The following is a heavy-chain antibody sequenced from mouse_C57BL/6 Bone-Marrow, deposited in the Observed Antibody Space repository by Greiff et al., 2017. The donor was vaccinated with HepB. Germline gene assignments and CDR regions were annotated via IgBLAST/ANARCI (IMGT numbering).Heavy chain of an antibody. CDR2: IYPGSGST. D-gene: IGHD1-1*01. Sequence: QVQLQQPGAELVKPGASVKMSCKASGYTFTSYWITWVKQRPGQGLEWIGDIYPGSGSTKYNEKFKSKATLTVDTSSSTAYMPLISLTSGDSSVYYCARCLLRSDYWGQGTALTVSA. J-gene: IGHJ2*01. V-gene: IGHV1-55*01. CDR1: GYTFTSYW. CDR3: ARCLLRSDY.